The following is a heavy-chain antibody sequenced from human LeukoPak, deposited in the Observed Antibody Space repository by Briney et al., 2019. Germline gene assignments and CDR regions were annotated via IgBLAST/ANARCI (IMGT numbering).Heavy chain of an antibody. D-gene: IGHD2-2*03. V-gene: IGHV3-23*01. Sequence: GGSLRLSCATSGFTFSSFAMTWVRQAPGKGLEWVSAISGSGGRTYYADSVEGRFTISRDNSKNTLYLQMSSLRAEDTAVYYCAKRTSGFCSSTSCYGHDFWGQGTLVTVSS. J-gene: IGHJ4*02. CDR2: ISGSGGRT. CDR1: GFTFSSFA. CDR3: AKRTSGFCSSTSCYGHDF.